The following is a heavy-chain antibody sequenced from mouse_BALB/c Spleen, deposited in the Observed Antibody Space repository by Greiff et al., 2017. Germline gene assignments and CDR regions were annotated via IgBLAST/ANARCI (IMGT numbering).Heavy chain of an antibody. CDR1: GFSLTSYG. D-gene: IGHD2-4*01. J-gene: IGHJ3*01. CDR3: ARDMITTAY. V-gene: IGHV2-9*02. CDR2: IWAGGST. Sequence: VQLQQSGPGLVAPSQSLSITCTVSGFSLTSYGVHWVRQSPGKGLEWLGVIWAGGSTNYNSALMSRLSISKDNSKGQVFLKMNSLQTDDTAMYYCARDMITTAYWGQGTLVTVSA.